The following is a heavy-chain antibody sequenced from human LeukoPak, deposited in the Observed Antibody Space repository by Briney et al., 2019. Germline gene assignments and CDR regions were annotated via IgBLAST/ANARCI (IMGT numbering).Heavy chain of an antibody. CDR2: INPNSGGT. V-gene: IGHV1-2*02. CDR1: RYIFTDYY. D-gene: IGHD6-13*01. Sequence: ASVKVSCKASRYIFTDYYMHWVRQAPGQGLEWMGWINPNSGGTNSAQKFQGRVTMTRDTSISTAYMELSRLTSDDTAVYYCARDLFLAAAEREGDDYWGQGALITVSS. J-gene: IGHJ4*02. CDR3: ARDLFLAAAEREGDDY.